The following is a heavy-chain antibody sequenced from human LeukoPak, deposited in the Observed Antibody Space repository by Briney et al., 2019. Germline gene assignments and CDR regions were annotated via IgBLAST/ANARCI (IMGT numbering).Heavy chain of an antibody. J-gene: IGHJ4*02. V-gene: IGHV4-59*01. CDR2: ISYSGST. CDR1: GGSISTYY. CDR3: ARGASYYDY. Sequence: PSETLSLTCSVSGGSISTYYYSWIRQPPGKGLEWIGYISYSGSTNYNPSLKSRVTISVDTSKNQFSLKLSSVTAADTAVYYCARGASYYDYWGQGTLVTVSS.